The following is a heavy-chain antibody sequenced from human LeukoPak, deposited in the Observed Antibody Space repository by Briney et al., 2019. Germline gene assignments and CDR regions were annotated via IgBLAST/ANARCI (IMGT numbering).Heavy chain of an antibody. V-gene: IGHV4-30-4*01. Sequence: SETLSLTCTVSGGSISSGDYYWSRIRQPPGKGLEWIVYIYYSGSTYYNPSLKSRVTISVDTSKNQFSLKLSSVTAADTAVYYCARGVSVVVDIVATIADYFDYWGQGTLVTVSS. J-gene: IGHJ4*02. CDR3: ARGVSVVVDIVATIADYFDY. CDR1: GGSISSGDYY. CDR2: IYYSGST. D-gene: IGHD5-12*01.